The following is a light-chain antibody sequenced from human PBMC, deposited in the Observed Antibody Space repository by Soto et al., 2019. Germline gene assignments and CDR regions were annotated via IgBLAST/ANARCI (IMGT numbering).Light chain of an antibody. J-gene: IGKJ3*01. CDR1: QSVNSNY. V-gene: IGKV3-20*01. CDR2: GAS. CDR3: QQYSSSPPEFT. Sequence: EIVLTQSPGTLSVSPGERVTLSCRASQSVNSNYLAWYQQRPGQTPRLLIIGASYRATGIPDRFSGSGSGTDFTLTISRLEPEDFAVYYCQQYSSSPPEFTFGPGTRVDIK.